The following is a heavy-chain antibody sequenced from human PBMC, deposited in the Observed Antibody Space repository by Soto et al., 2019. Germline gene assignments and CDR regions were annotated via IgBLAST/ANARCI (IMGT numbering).Heavy chain of an antibody. J-gene: IGHJ4*02. Sequence: GGSLRLSCATSGFTFSSYGMHWVRQAPGKGLEWVALIWYDGSKEYYADSMKGRFTISRDNSRNTLYLQMNSLRAEDTAVYFCARDTWLQDNYFDYWGQGTLVNVSS. CDR1: GFTFSSYG. CDR3: ARDTWLQDNYFDY. CDR2: IWYDGSKE. V-gene: IGHV3-33*01. D-gene: IGHD5-12*01.